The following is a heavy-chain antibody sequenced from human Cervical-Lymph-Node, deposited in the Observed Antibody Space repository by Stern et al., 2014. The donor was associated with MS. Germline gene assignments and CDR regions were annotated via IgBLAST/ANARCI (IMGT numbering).Heavy chain of an antibody. J-gene: IGHJ3*02. CDR1: GYTFISHG. CDR3: SRSASDAFDI. V-gene: IGHV1-18*01. D-gene: IGHD3-16*01. CDR2: ISPYNGTS. Sequence: QVQLVQSGAVLQKPGASMKVSCKASGYTFISHGISWVQQAPGQGLEWMGWISPYNGTSNYAQKFQDRVTMTTDTSTNTAYLELRGLRSDDTAMYYCSRSASDAFDIWGQGTMVTVSS.